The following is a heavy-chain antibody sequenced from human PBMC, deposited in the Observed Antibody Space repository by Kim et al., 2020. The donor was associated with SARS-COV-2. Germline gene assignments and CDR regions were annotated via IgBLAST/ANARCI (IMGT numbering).Heavy chain of an antibody. Sequence: LKSRVTISVDTSKNQFSLKLSSVTAADTAVYYCARAGYSYGPDYYYYMDVWGKGTTVTVSS. J-gene: IGHJ6*03. CDR3: ARAGYSYGPDYYYYMDV. D-gene: IGHD5-18*01. V-gene: IGHV4-59*01.